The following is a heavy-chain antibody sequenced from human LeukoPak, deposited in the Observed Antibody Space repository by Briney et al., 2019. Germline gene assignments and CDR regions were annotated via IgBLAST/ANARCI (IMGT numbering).Heavy chain of an antibody. D-gene: IGHD3-22*01. J-gene: IGHJ6*02. CDR3: ARSNLIYYYYGMDV. CDR2: IYYSGST. Sequence: SETLSLTCTVSGGSISSGGYSWSWIRQHPGKGLEWIGYIYYSGSTYYNPSLKSRVTISVDTSKNQFSLKLSSVTAADTAVYYCARSNLIYYYYGMDVWGQGTTVTVSS. V-gene: IGHV4-31*03. CDR1: GGSISSGGYS.